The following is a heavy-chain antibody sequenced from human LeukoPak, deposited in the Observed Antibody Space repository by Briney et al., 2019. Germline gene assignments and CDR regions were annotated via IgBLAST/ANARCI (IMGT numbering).Heavy chain of an antibody. J-gene: IGHJ4*02. CDR3: AREGRGYCSSTSCYKFDY. Sequence: ASVKVSCKASGYTFTSYGISWVRQAPGQGLEWMGWISAYNGNTDYAQKLQGRVTMTTDTSTSTAYMELRSLRSDDTAVYYCAREGRGYCSSTSCYKFDYWGQGTLVTVSS. CDR1: GYTFTSYG. CDR2: ISAYNGNT. V-gene: IGHV1-18*01. D-gene: IGHD2-2*02.